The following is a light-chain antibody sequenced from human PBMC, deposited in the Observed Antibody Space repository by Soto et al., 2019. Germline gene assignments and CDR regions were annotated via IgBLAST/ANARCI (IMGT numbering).Light chain of an antibody. CDR1: SNDIGANDY. CDR2: EAA. J-gene: IGLJ2*01. Sequence: QSALTQPASVSGSPGQSITISCTGTSNDIGANDYVSWYQHHPGQAPKILIYEAANRPSGVSHRFSGSKSGNTASLTIAGLQAEDEADYCCTSYTSPSALVFGGGTKLTVL. CDR3: TSYTSPSALV. V-gene: IGLV2-14*01.